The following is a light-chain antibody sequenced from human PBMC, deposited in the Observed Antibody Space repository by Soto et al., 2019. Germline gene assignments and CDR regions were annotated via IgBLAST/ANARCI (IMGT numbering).Light chain of an antibody. J-gene: IGLJ1*01. CDR1: SSDVGGYKY. V-gene: IGLV2-14*03. CDR3: SSYTSSSTRV. CDR2: DIR. Sequence: QSALTQPASVSGSPGQSITISCTGTSSDVGGYKYVSWYQQHPGKAPKLMIYDIRNRPSGVSNRFSGSKSGNTASLTLSGLQAEDEADYYCSSYTSSSTRVFGTGTKVTVL.